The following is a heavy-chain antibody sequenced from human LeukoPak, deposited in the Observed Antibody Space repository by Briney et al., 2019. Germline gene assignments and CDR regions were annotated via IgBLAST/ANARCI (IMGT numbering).Heavy chain of an antibody. V-gene: IGHV3-33*06. CDR1: GFTFSSYG. D-gene: IGHD6-19*01. CDR3: AKDSSRIAVAGTYGNY. CDR2: IWYDGSNK. Sequence: GGSLRLSCAASGFTFSSYGMHWVRKTPGKGPEWVAVIWYDGSNKYYADSVKGRFTISRDNSKNTLYLQMNSLRAEDTAVYYCAKDSSRIAVAGTYGNYWGQGTLVTVSS. J-gene: IGHJ4*02.